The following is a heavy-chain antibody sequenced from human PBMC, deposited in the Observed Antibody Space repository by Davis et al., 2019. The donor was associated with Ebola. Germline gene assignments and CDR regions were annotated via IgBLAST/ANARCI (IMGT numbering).Heavy chain of an antibody. Sequence: SLKISCAASGFTFDDYAMHWVRQAPGKGLEWVSGISWNSGSIGYADSVKGRFTISRDNAKNSLYLQMNSLRAEDKALYYCAKDMRPISDPSNYYYYYGMDVWGQGTTVTVSS. CDR1: GFTFDDYA. CDR3: AKDMRPISDPSNYYYYYGMDV. CDR2: ISWNSGSI. V-gene: IGHV3-9*01. D-gene: IGHD3-9*01. J-gene: IGHJ6*02.